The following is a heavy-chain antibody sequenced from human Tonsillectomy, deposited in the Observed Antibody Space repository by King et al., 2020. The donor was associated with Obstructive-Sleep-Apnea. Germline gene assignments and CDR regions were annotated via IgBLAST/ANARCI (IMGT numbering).Heavy chain of an antibody. V-gene: IGHV4-59*12. J-gene: IGHJ5*02. CDR3: VRYDFSSGSNRFDP. Sequence: VQLQESGPGLVKLSETLSLSFTVSGGSISSDFWSWIRQPPGKGLEWIGYFYYTGSTNYNPSLKSRVTMSVDTSKNQFSLKLASVSTADTAVYYGVRYDFSSGSNRFDPWGQGTLVSVSS. CDR2: FYYTGST. CDR1: GGSISSDF. D-gene: IGHD3-3*01.